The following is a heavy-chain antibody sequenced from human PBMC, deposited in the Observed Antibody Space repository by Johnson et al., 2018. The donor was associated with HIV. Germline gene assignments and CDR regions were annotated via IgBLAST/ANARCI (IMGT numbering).Heavy chain of an antibody. CDR1: GFTFSSYW. V-gene: IGHV3-7*01. J-gene: IGHJ3*02. D-gene: IGHD3-10*01. CDR3: AKEPLVRGVNAFDI. CDR2: IKQDGSEK. Sequence: VQLVESGGGLVQPGGSLRLSCAASGFTFSSYWMSWVRQAPGKGLEWVANIKQDGSEKYYVDSVKGRFTISRDNAKNSLYLQMNSLRAEDTAVYYCAKEPLVRGVNAFDIWGQGTMVTVSS.